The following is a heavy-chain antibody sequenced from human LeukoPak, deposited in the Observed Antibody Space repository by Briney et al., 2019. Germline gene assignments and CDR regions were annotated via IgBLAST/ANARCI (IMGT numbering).Heavy chain of an antibody. CDR2: FDPEDGET. CDR1: GYTLTELS. D-gene: IGHD3-22*01. J-gene: IGHJ4*02. Sequence: GASVKVSCKVSGYTLTELSMHWVRQAPGKGLEWMGGFDPEDGETIYAQKFQGRVTMTEETSTDTAYMELSSLRSEDTAVYYCATLGYYDSSGYYWGYYFDYWGQGTLVTVSS. CDR3: ATLGYYDSSGYYWGYYFDY. V-gene: IGHV1-24*01.